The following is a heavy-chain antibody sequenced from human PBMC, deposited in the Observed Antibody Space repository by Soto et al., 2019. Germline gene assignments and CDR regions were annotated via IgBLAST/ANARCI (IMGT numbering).Heavy chain of an antibody. CDR3: ERGGSGYVWFNEF. D-gene: IGHD3-22*01. Sequence: QEQLVQSGAEVKKPGSSVKVSCKASGGIFSSYAISWVRQAPRQGLEWMGGIIPIFGTANYAQKFQGRVTINADDSTNTAYMDLSSLKSEDTAIYYCERGGSGYVWFNEFWGQGTLVTVSS. J-gene: IGHJ4*02. V-gene: IGHV1-69*01. CDR1: GGIFSSYA. CDR2: IIPIFGTA.